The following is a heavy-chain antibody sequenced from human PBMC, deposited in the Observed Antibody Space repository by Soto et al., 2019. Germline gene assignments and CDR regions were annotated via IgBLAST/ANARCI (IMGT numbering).Heavy chain of an antibody. CDR3: ARATWIQLWLSGFDY. V-gene: IGHV3-21*01. Sequence: EVQLVESGGGLVKPGGSLRLSCAASGFTFSSYSMNWVRQAPGKGLEWVSSISSSSSYIYYADSVKGRFTIFRDNAKNSLYLQMNSLRAEDTAVYYCARATWIQLWLSGFDYWGQGTLVTVSS. J-gene: IGHJ4*02. CDR2: ISSSSSYI. D-gene: IGHD5-18*01. CDR1: GFTFSSYS.